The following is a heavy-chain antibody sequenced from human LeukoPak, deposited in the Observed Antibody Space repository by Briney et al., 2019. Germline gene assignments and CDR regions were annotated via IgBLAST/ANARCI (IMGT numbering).Heavy chain of an antibody. CDR1: GFTFSSYG. Sequence: PGGSLRLSCAASGFTFSSYGMHWVRQAPGKGLEWVAFIRYDGSNKYYADSVKGRFTISRDNSKNTLYLQMNSLRAEDRAVYYCAKDPTKPFKSGYDSWFDYWGQGTLVTVSS. CDR3: AKDPTKPFKSGYDSWFDY. J-gene: IGHJ4*02. D-gene: IGHD5-12*01. V-gene: IGHV3-30*02. CDR2: IRYDGSNK.